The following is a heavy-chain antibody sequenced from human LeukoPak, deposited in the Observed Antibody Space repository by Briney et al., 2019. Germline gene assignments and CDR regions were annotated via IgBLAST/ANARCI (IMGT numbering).Heavy chain of an antibody. Sequence: PGGSLRLSCTASEFTVIRNYMLWVRQAPGKGLEWVSLIFSNGDTHYADSVKGRLTISRDTSKNTVSLQMNSLRVEDTAMYYCTRDQMNYWGQGTLVTVSS. CDR2: IFSNGDT. CDR1: EFTVIRNY. J-gene: IGHJ4*02. CDR3: TRDQMNY. D-gene: IGHD5-24*01. V-gene: IGHV3-53*01.